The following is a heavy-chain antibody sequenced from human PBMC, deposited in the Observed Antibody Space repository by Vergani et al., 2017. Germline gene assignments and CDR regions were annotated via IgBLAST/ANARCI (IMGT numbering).Heavy chain of an antibody. D-gene: IGHD3-3*01. CDR1: GYTFTSYY. J-gene: IGHJ4*02. V-gene: IGHV1-46*03. Sequence: QVQLVQSGAEVKKPGASVKVSCKASGYTFTSYYMHWVRQAPGQGLEWMGIINPSGGSTSYAQKFQGRVTMTRDTSTRTVYMELSSLRSEDTAVYYCARDFVPVTIFGVVIINDYWGQGTLVTVSS. CDR2: INPSGGST. CDR3: ARDFVPVTIFGVVIINDY.